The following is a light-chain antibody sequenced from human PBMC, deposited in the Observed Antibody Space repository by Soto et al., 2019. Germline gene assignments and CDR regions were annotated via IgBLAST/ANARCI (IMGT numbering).Light chain of an antibody. CDR1: SSDVGGYNY. CDR3: CSYAGSYPHVV. J-gene: IGLJ2*01. Sequence: QSALTQPRSVSGSPGQSVTISCTGTSSDVGGYNYVSWYQQHPGKAPKLMIYNVSKRPSGVPDRFSGSKSGHTASLTISGLQAEDEADYYCCSYAGSYPHVVFRGGTKLPVL. CDR2: NVS. V-gene: IGLV2-11*01.